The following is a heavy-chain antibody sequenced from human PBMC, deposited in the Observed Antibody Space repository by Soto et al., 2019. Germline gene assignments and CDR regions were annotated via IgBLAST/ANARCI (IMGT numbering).Heavy chain of an antibody. Sequence: QVQLVQSGAEVKKPGSSVKVSCKASGGNFTSYAISWVRQAPGQGLEFMGGIVPLFGTTNYAHKFRGRVTITADESTGTVYMEVSSLRSEDTAVYYCAKASGRSWYNWFDPWGQGTLVTVST. CDR2: IVPLFGTT. V-gene: IGHV1-69*01. CDR3: AKASGRSWYNWFDP. D-gene: IGHD6-13*01. CDR1: GGNFTSYA. J-gene: IGHJ5*02.